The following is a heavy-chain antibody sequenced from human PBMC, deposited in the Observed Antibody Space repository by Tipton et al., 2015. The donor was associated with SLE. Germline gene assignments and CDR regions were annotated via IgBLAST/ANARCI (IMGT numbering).Heavy chain of an antibody. J-gene: IGHJ5*02. Sequence: TLSLTCTVSGGSISSYYWSWIRQPPGKGLEWIGYIYYSGSTNYNPSLKSRVTISVDTSKNQFSLKLSSVTAADTAVYYCARENGDYGGNWLDPWGQGTLVTVSS. V-gene: IGHV4-59*12. D-gene: IGHD4-23*01. CDR2: IYYSGST. CDR3: ARENGDYGGNWLDP. CDR1: GGSISSYY.